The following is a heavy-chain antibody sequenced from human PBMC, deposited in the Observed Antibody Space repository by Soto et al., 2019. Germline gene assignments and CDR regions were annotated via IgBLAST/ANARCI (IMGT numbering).Heavy chain of an antibody. CDR3: VKEDMPSRGGLAA. D-gene: IGHD2-15*01. CDR1: GFTYGAYG. Sequence: PGGSLRLSCTASGFTYGAYGMHWVRQSPGKGLDWVALISHDGSKKHYADSVTGRFTVSRDNYKNTMDLQMDSLRSDDSGVYYCVKEDMPSRGGLAAWGQGTTVTVSS. V-gene: IGHV3-30*18. CDR2: ISHDGSKK. J-gene: IGHJ6*02.